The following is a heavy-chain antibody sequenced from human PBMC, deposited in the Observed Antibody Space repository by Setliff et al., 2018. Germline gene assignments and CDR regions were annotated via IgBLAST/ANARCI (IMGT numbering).Heavy chain of an antibody. D-gene: IGHD6-6*01. CDR3: ARLPPLVQNNGASNHAFDV. CDR1: GFSLSTTETH. Sequence: SGPTLVNPTQTLTLTCTFSGFSLSTTETHVSWIRQPPGKAPEWLARLDWDDDKFYNTSLRSRLTLSKDTSKNQVILTMTNMDPVDTATYYCARLPPLVQNNGASNHAFDVWGKGTTVTVSS. CDR2: LDWDDDK. V-gene: IGHV2-70*04. J-gene: IGHJ6*04.